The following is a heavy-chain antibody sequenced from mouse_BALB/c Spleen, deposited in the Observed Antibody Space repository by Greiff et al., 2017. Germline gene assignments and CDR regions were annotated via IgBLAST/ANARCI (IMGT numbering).Heavy chain of an antibody. V-gene: IGHV2-6-4*01. CDR1: GFSLSRYS. D-gene: IGHD4-1*01. Sequence: VKLVESGPGLVAPSQSLSITCTVSGFSLSRYSVHWVRQPPGKGLEWLGMIWGGGSTDYNSALKSRLSISKDNSKSQVFLKMNSLQTDDTAMYYCARSFVSGKGYAMDYWGQGTSVTVSS. CDR2: IWGGGST. CDR3: ARSFVSGKGYAMDY. J-gene: IGHJ4*01.